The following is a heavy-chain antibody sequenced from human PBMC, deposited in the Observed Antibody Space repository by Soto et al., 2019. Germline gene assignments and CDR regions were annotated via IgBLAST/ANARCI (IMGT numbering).Heavy chain of an antibody. CDR1: GYTFTSYC. CDR3: ARDSLYCSSTSCYPPRNYYYYYGMDV. V-gene: IGHV1-18*04. J-gene: IGHJ6*02. Sequence: ASVKVSCKASGYTFTSYCISWVRQAPGQGLEWMGWISAYNGNTNYAQKLQGRVTMTTDTSTSTAYMELRSLRSDDTAVYYCARDSLYCSSTSCYPPRNYYYYYGMDVWGQGTTVTVSS. CDR2: ISAYNGNT. D-gene: IGHD2-2*01.